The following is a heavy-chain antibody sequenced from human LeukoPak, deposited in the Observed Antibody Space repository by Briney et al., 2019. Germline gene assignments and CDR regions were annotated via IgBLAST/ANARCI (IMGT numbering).Heavy chain of an antibody. V-gene: IGHV1-69*04. D-gene: IGHD6-19*01. CDR1: GGTFSSNA. Sequence: GSSVNVSCKASGGTFSSNAISWVRQAAGQGLEWMGRIIPILGIANYAQKFQGRVTITADKSTSTAYMELSSLRSEDTAVYYCAAYLSTYSSGWGIDYWGQGTLVTVSS. CDR2: IIPILGIA. CDR3: AAYLSTYSSGWGIDY. J-gene: IGHJ4*02.